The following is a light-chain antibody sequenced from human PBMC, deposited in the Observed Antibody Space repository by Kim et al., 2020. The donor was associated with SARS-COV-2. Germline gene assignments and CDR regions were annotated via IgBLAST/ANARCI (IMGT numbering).Light chain of an antibody. CDR1: NIGNKN. CDR3: QVWDSSSDHWV. J-gene: IGLJ3*02. Sequence: SYELIQPPSVSVAPGKTARITCGGNNIGNKNVHWYQQKPGQAPVLVSNYDSDRPSGIPERFSGSNSGSTATLTISRVEAGDEADYYCQVWDSSSDHWVFGGGTKVTVL. CDR2: YDS. V-gene: IGLV3-21*04.